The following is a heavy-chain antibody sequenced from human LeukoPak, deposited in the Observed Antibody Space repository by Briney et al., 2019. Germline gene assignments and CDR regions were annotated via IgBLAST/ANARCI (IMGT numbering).Heavy chain of an antibody. D-gene: IGHD2-8*01. V-gene: IGHV1-8*01. Sequence: ASVKVSCKASGYTFTSYDINWVRQATGQGLEWMGWMNPNSGNTGYAQKFQGRVTMTRNTSISTAYMELSRLRSGDTAVYYCARGRILYSTPRLFDPWGQGTLVTVSS. CDR1: GYTFTSYD. CDR2: MNPNSGNT. CDR3: ARGRILYSTPRLFDP. J-gene: IGHJ5*02.